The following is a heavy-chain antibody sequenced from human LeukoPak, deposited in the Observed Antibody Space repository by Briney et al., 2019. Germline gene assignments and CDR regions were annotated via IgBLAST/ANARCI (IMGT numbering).Heavy chain of an antibody. J-gene: IGHJ4*02. CDR3: ARGPDVLTGYYGDY. CDR1: GYTFTGCY. D-gene: IGHD3-9*01. CDR2: INPNSGGT. V-gene: IGHV1-2*04. Sequence: ASVKVSCKASGYTFTGCYIHWVRQAPGQGLEWMGWINPNSGGTNFAQKFQGWVTMTRDTSITTAYMELTRLRSDDTAVYYCARGPDVLTGYYGDYWGQGTPVTVSS.